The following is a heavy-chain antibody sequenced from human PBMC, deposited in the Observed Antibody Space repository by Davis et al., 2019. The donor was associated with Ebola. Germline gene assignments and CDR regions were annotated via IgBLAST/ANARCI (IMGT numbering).Heavy chain of an antibody. V-gene: IGHV1-46*01. CDR2: INPSGGST. J-gene: IGHJ5*02. Sequence: ASVKVSCKASGYTFTSYYMHWVRQAPGQGLEWMGIINPSGGSTSYAQKFQGRVTMTRDTSTSTVYMELSSLRSEDTAVYYRARGSDLIAATQGNWFDPWGQGTLVTVSS. CDR3: ARGSDLIAATQGNWFDP. CDR1: GYTFTSYY. D-gene: IGHD6-25*01.